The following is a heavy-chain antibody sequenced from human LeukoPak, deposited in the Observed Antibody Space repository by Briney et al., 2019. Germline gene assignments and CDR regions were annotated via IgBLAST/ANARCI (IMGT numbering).Heavy chain of an antibody. CDR3: ATYQGYNYGPFDY. CDR1: GLTFSSYW. V-gene: IGHV3-7*05. Sequence: PGGSLRLSCVASGLTFSSYWMAWVRQAPGRGLEWVANIKYDGSEEYYVGSVKGRLTISRDNAKNTLYLEMNSLRGEDTAVYYCATYQGYNYGPFDYWGQGTLVTVSS. J-gene: IGHJ4*02. D-gene: IGHD5-18*01. CDR2: IKYDGSEE.